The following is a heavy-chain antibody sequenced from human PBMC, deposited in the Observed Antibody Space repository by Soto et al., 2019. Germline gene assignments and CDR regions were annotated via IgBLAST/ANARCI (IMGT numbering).Heavy chain of an antibody. D-gene: IGHD3-10*01. CDR3: ARAPTYSYGSGSPYYFYAMDV. CDR2: IYDGGST. Sequence: QVQLQQSGPGLVRPSETLSLTCTVSGDSISRYYWSWIRQSPGKGLEWIGYIYDGGSTRYNPSLRSRVTMSADTSENQFSLKLSSVTAADTAVYYCARAPTYSYGSGSPYYFYAMDVWGQGTTVTVSS. J-gene: IGHJ6*02. CDR1: GDSISRYY. V-gene: IGHV4-59*01.